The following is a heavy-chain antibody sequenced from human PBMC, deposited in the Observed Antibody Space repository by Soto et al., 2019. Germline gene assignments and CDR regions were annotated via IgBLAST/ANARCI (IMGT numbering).Heavy chain of an antibody. CDR2: ISGSGDST. J-gene: IGHJ4*02. D-gene: IGHD6-13*01. CDR1: GFTLSSYA. CDR3: ARRGPGTYFDY. Sequence: TGRSLRLSCAASGFTLSSYAMNWVRQAPGKGLEWVSVISGSGDSTYYADSVKGRFTISRDNSKNTLYLQMNSLRTEDTAVYYCARRGPGTYFDYWGQGTLVTVSS. V-gene: IGHV3-23*01.